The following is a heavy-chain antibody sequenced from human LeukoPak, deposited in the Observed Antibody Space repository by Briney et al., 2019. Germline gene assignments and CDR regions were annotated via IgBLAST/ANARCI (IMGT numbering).Heavy chain of an antibody. Sequence: GGSLRLSCTASGFTFGDYAMGWFRQAPGKGLEWVSAISGSGGSTYYADSVKGRFTISRDNSKNTLYLQMNSLRAEDTAVYYCAKGLWFGELTPETYFDYWGQGTLVTVSS. CDR2: ISGSGGST. CDR3: AKGLWFGELTPETYFDY. D-gene: IGHD3-10*01. J-gene: IGHJ4*02. V-gene: IGHV3-23*01. CDR1: GFTFGDYA.